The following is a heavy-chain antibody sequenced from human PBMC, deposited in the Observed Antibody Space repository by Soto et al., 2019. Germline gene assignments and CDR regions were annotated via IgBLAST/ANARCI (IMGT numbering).Heavy chain of an antibody. J-gene: IGHJ6*03. D-gene: IGHD4-17*01. CDR2: ISGSGGST. CDR3: ANYGDYVRYYYYYMDV. CDR1: GSTFSSYA. Sequence: GGSLRLSCAASGSTFSSYAMSWVRQAPGKGLEWVSAISGSGGSTYYADSVKGRFTISRDNSKNTLYLQMNSLRAEDTAVYYCANYGDYVRYYYYYMDVWGKGTTVTVSS. V-gene: IGHV3-23*01.